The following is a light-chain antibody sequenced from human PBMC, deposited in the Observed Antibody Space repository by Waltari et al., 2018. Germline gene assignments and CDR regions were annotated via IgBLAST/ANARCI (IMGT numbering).Light chain of an antibody. CDR2: RNN. J-gene: IGLJ1*01. CDR3: AAWDDTLSGFYV. Sequence: QSVLTQPPSASGTPGQRVTLSCSGSSSNIGSNYVYWSQQLPGTPPKLLIYRNNQRPSGFPDRFSGSKSGTSASLAISGLRSEDEADYYCAAWDDTLSGFYVFGTGTKVTVL. V-gene: IGLV1-47*01. CDR1: SSNIGSNY.